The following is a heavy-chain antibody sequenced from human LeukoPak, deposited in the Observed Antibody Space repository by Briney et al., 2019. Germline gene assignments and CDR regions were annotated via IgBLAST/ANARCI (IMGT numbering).Heavy chain of an antibody. J-gene: IGHJ5*02. Sequence: PSETLSLTCAVYGGSFSGYYWSWIRQPPGKGLEWIGEINHSGSTNYNPSLKSRVTISVDTSKNQFSLKLSSVTAADTAVYYCAXXSAVVVAARRWFDPWGQGTLVTVSS. CDR2: INHSGST. V-gene: IGHV4-34*01. D-gene: IGHD2-15*01. CDR3: AXXSAVVVAARRWFDP. CDR1: GGSFSGYY.